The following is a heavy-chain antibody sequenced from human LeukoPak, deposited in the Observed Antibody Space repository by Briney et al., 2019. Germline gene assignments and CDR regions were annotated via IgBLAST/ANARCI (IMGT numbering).Heavy chain of an antibody. V-gene: IGHV4-4*07. CDR3: ARGAYYHYMDV. J-gene: IGHJ6*03. CDR2: IYTSGST. CDR1: GGSISSYY. Sequence: SSGTLSLTCIVSGGSISSYYWSWIRQPAGKGLEWIGRIYTSGSTNYNPSLKSRVTMSLDTSKNQFSLRLSSVTAADTAVYYCARGAYYHYMDVWGKGTTVTVSS.